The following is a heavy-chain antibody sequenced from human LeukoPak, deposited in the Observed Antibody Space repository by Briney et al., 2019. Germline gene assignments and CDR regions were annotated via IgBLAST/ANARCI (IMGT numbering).Heavy chain of an antibody. Sequence: PSETLSLTCTVSGGSISSYYWSWIRQPPGKGLEWIGYIYTSGSTNYNPSLKSRVTISVDTSKNQFSLKLSSVAAADTAVYYCASSNRDYYYYYMDVWGKGATVTVSS. D-gene: IGHD1-14*01. V-gene: IGHV4-4*09. CDR2: IYTSGST. J-gene: IGHJ6*03. CDR3: ASSNRDYYYYYMDV. CDR1: GGSISSYY.